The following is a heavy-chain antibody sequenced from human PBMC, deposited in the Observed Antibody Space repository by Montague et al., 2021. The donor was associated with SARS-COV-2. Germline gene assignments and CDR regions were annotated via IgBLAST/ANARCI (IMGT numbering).Heavy chain of an antibody. CDR1: GGSFSGYY. V-gene: IGHV4-34*01. J-gene: IGHJ4*02. Sequence: SETLSLTCAVYGGSFSGYYWNWIRQPPGKGLEWIGEINHSGSTNYNPSLKSRVTMSVDTSKNQFSLKLSSVTAADTAVYYCASPVSSTWHRFEYWGQGTLVTASP. CDR3: ASPVSSTWHRFEY. CDR2: INHSGST. D-gene: IGHD2-2*01.